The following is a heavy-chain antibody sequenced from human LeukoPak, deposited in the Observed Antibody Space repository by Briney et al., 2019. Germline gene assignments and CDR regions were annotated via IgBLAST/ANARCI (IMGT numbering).Heavy chain of an antibody. CDR2: IRSKAYGGTT. D-gene: IGHD6-6*01. Sequence: PGGSLRLSCTASGFTFGDYAMSWFRQAPGKGLEWVGFIRSKAYGGTTEYAASVKGRFTISRDDSKSIAYLQMNSLKTEDTAVYYYTSPDRQLAPPRYWYFDLWGRGTLVTVSS. CDR3: TSPDRQLAPPRYWYFDL. CDR1: GFTFGDYA. J-gene: IGHJ2*01. V-gene: IGHV3-49*03.